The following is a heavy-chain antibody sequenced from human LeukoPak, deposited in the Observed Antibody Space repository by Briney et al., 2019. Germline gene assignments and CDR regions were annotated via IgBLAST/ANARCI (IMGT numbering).Heavy chain of an antibody. D-gene: IGHD6-19*01. Sequence: GGSLRLSCAASGFTFSSYWMHWVRQAPGKGLVWVSRINSDGNYTTYADSVKGRFTISRVNAKNTLSLQMNSLRAEDTAVYYCAREYSSGWTSDYWGQGTLVTVSS. CDR3: AREYSSGWTSDY. CDR2: INSDGNYT. CDR1: GFTFSSYW. V-gene: IGHV3-74*01. J-gene: IGHJ4*02.